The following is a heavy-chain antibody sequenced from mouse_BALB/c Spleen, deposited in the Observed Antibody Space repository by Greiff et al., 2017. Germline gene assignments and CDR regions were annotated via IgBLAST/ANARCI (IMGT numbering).Heavy chain of an antibody. Sequence: EVQGVESGGGLVKPGGSLKLSCAASGFTFSSYTMSWVRQTPEKRLEWVATISSGGSYTYYPDSVKGRFTISRDNAKNTLYLQMSSLKSEDTAMYYCTRDRGNYGYFDYWGQGTTLTVSS. D-gene: IGHD2-1*01. CDR3: TRDRGNYGYFDY. CDR1: GFTFSSYT. CDR2: ISSGGSYT. J-gene: IGHJ2*01. V-gene: IGHV5-6-4*01.